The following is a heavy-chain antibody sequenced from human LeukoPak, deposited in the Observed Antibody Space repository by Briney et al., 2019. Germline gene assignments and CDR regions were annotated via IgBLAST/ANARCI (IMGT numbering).Heavy chain of an antibody. CDR3: ARANFLYCSSSTCLFDY. CDR2: INPNDGDT. J-gene: IGHJ4*02. CDR1: GYTFTDYY. V-gene: IGHV1-2*02. Sequence: ASVKVSCKASGYTFTDYYVHWVRQAPGQGFEWMGWINPNDGDTNYAQKFQGRVTMTRDTSISTAHMEVSRLRSDDTAVYYCARANFLYCSSSTCLFDYWGQGTLVTVSS. D-gene: IGHD2-2*01.